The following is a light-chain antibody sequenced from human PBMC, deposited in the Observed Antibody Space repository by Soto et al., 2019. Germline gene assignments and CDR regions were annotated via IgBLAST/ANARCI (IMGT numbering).Light chain of an antibody. V-gene: IGLV2-14*01. J-gene: IGLJ3*02. CDR3: SSYTSSSTLWV. CDR2: EVT. Sequence: QSVLTQPASVSGSPGQSITISCTGTSSDVGGYKYVSWYQQHPGKAPKLMIYEVTNRPSGVSNRFSGSKSGNTASLTISGLHTEDEADYYCSSYTSSSTLWVFGGGTKLTVL. CDR1: SSDVGGYKY.